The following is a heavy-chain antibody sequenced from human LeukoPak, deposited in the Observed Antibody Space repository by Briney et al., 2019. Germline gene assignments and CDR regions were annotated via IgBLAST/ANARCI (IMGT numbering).Heavy chain of an antibody. CDR3: ARDPVAAAVWYFDL. Sequence: SETLSLTCTVSGGSISSSIYYWGWIRQPPGKGLEWIGSIYYSGSTYYNPSLKSRVTISVDTSKNQFSLKLSSVTAADTAVYYCARDPVAAAVWYFDLWGRGTLVTVSS. D-gene: IGHD6-13*01. CDR2: IYYSGST. J-gene: IGHJ2*01. CDR1: GGSISSSIYY. V-gene: IGHV4-39*07.